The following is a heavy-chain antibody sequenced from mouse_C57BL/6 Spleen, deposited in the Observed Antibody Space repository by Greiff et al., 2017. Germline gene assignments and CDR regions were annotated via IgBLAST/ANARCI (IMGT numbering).Heavy chain of an antibody. CDR3: ARRDGYGYFDY. CDR1: GYTFTSYW. CDR2: IDPSDSYT. V-gene: IGHV1-69*01. D-gene: IGHD2-2*01. Sequence: QVQLQQPGAELVMPGASVKLSCKASGYTFTSYWMHWVKQRPGQGLEWIGEIDPSDSYTNYNKKFKGKSTLTVDKSSSTAYMQLSSLTSEDSAVYYCARRDGYGYFDYWGQGTTLTVSS. J-gene: IGHJ2*01.